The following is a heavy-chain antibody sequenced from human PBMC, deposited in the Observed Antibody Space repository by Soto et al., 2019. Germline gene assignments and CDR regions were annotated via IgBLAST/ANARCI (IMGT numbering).Heavy chain of an antibody. V-gene: IGHV3-21*01. D-gene: IGHD2-2*01. Sequence: PGGSLRLSCAASGFTFSSYSMNWVRQAPGKGLEWVSSISSSSSYIYYADSVKGRFTISRDNAKNSLYLQMNSLRAEDTAVYYCARDLVVPAAKNYYYYGMDVWDQGTTVTVSS. CDR3: ARDLVVPAAKNYYYYGMDV. CDR1: GFTFSSYS. J-gene: IGHJ6*02. CDR2: ISSSSSYI.